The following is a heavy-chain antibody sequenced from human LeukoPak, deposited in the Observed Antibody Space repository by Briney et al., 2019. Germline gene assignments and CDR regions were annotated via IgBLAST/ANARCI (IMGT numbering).Heavy chain of an antibody. CDR2: ISAYNGNT. D-gene: IGHD2-2*02. J-gene: IGHJ6*03. V-gene: IGHV1-18*01. Sequence: ASVKVSRKASGYTFTSYGISWVRQAPGQGLEWMGWISAYNGNTNYAQKLQGRVTMTTDTSTSTAYMELRSLRSDDTAVYYCARGYCSSTSCYKDYYYYYYMDVWGKGTTVTVSS. CDR3: ARGYCSSTSCYKDYYYYYYMDV. CDR1: GYTFTSYG.